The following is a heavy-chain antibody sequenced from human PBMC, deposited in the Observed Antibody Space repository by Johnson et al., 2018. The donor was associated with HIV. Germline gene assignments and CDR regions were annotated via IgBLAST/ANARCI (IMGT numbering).Heavy chain of an antibody. V-gene: IGHV3-30*18. Sequence: VESGGGVVQPGRSLRLSCAASGFTFTNYGMHWVRQAPGKGLEWVAVISYAGSNEHYTDSVGGRFTISRDNSKNTLHLQMNSLRAEDTAVYYCAKEPAVGYSGSFSGGFDIWGQGTMVTVSS. CDR3: AKEPAVGYSGSFSGGFDI. J-gene: IGHJ3*02. CDR1: GFTFTNYG. CDR2: ISYAGSNE. D-gene: IGHD1-26*01.